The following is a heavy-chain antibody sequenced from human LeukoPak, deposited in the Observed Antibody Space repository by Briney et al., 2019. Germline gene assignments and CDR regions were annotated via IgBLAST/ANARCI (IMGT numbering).Heavy chain of an antibody. CDR1: GLIFSTYW. Sequence: PGGSLRLSCSASGLIFSTYWMTWVRQAPGKGLEWVANIKEDGSEKYYVDSVNGRFTISRDNAKNSLHLQMNSMRAEDTAVYYCASGLRGYCSRITCWGGGYYYYMDVWGKGTTVTVSS. D-gene: IGHD2-2*01. CDR2: IKEDGSEK. V-gene: IGHV3-7*01. J-gene: IGHJ6*03. CDR3: ASGLRGYCSRITCWGGGYYYYMDV.